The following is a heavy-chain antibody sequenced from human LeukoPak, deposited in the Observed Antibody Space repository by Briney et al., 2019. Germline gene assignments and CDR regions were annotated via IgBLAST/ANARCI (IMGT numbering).Heavy chain of an antibody. CDR3: AREERRAFDI. CDR2: ISSSSSYI. D-gene: IGHD6-25*01. J-gene: IGHJ3*02. V-gene: IGHV3-21*01. CDR1: GFTFSSYS. Sequence: PGGSLRLSCAASGFTFSSYSVNWVRQAPGKGLEWVSSISSSSSYIYYADSVKGRFTISRDNAKNSLYLQMNSLRAEDTAVYYCAREERRAFDIWGQGTMVTVSS.